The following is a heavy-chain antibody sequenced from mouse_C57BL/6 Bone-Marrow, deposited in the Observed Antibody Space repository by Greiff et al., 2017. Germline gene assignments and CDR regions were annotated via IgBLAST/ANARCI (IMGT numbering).Heavy chain of an antibody. V-gene: IGHV5-4*01. Sequence: EVMLVESGGGLVKPGGSLKLSCAASGFTFSSYAMSWVRQTPEKRLEWVATISDGGSYNYYQDNVKGRFTISRDNAKNNLYLQMSHLKSENTAMYYCARDLPVGVWYFDVWGTGTTVTVSS. CDR1: GFTFSSYA. D-gene: IGHD3-1*01. CDR3: ARDLPVGVWYFDV. J-gene: IGHJ1*03. CDR2: ISDGGSYN.